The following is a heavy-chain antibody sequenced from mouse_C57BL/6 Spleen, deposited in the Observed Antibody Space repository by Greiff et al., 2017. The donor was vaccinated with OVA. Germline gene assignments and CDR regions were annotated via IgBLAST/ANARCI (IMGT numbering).Heavy chain of an antibody. V-gene: IGHV1-50*01. CDR3: ARPISYGSSPYWYFDV. D-gene: IGHD1-1*01. CDR1: GYTFTSYW. CDR2: IDPSDSYT. J-gene: IGHJ1*03. Sequence: QVQLQQPGAELVKPGASVKLSCKASGYTFTSYWMQWVKQRPGQGLEWIGEIDPSDSYTNYNQKFKGKATLTVDTSSSTAYMQLSSLTSEDSAVYYCARPISYGSSPYWYFDVWGTVTTVTVSS.